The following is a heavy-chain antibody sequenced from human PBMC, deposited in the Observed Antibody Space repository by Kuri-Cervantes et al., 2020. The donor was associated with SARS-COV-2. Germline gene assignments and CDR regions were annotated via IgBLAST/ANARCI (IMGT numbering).Heavy chain of an antibody. CDR3: ARDLASTDIVVLDYYGMDV. D-gene: IGHD2-15*01. CDR1: GYTFTSYY. CDR2: INPSGGST. V-gene: IGHV1-46*01. J-gene: IGHJ6*02. Sequence: ASVKVSCKASGYTFTSYYMHWVRQAPGQGLEWMGVINPSGGSTGYAQKFQGRVTMTRDTSTSTVYMELSSLRSDDTAVYYCARDLASTDIVVLDYYGMDVWGQGTTVTVSS.